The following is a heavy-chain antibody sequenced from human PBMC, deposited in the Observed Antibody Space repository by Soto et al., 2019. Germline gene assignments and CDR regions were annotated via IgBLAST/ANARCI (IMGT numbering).Heavy chain of an antibody. D-gene: IGHD3-3*01. CDR1: GGSISSSNW. V-gene: IGHV4-4*02. J-gene: IGHJ5*02. CDR3: ARQNDCWSGKETNWFDP. CDR2: IYHSGST. Sequence: QVQLQESGPGLVKPSGTLSLTCAVSGGSISSSNWWSWVRQPPGKGLEWIGVIYHSGSTNYNPSLKSRVTISGDKSNNQFPLKLSAVTAAYTAVYNCARQNDCWSGKETNWFDPWGQGTLVTVSS.